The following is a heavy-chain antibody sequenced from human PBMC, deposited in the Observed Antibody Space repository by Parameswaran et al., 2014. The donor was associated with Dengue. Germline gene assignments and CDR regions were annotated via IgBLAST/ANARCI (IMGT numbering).Heavy chain of an antibody. D-gene: IGHD1-1*01. CDR3: ARDGGVRYYYGMDV. Sequence: VRQAPGKGLEWIGYIYYSGSTYYNPSLKSRVTISVDTSKNQFSLKLSSVTAADTAVYYCARDGGVRYYYGMDVWGQGTTVTVSS. CDR2: IYYSGST. J-gene: IGHJ6*02. V-gene: IGHV4-31*02.